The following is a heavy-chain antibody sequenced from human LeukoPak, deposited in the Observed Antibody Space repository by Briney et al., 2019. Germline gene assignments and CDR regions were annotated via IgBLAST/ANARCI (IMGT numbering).Heavy chain of an antibody. CDR1: GGSISSGGYS. J-gene: IGHJ4*02. V-gene: IGHV4-61*08. CDR3: ARSRIAVAGPNFDY. Sequence: SETLSLTCAVSGGSISSGGYSWSWIRQPPGKGLEWIGYIYYSGSTNYNPSLKSRVTISADTSKNQFSLKLSSVTAADTAVYYCARSRIAVAGPNFDYWGQGTLVTVSS. CDR2: IYYSGST. D-gene: IGHD6-19*01.